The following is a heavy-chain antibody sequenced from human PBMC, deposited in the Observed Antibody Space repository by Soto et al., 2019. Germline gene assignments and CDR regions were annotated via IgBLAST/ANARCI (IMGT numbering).Heavy chain of an antibody. CDR3: ERDKHKMGGNLGYYYAMDV. V-gene: IGHV3-53*01. CDR1: GFTFSSSA. Sequence: GGSMRLSCAVSGFTFSSSAISWVRQAPGKGLEWVSVIYSGGSTYYADSVKGRFTISRDNSKNTLYLQMNSLRAEDTAVYYCERDKHKMGGNLGYYYAMDVWGQGTRVTVS. D-gene: IGHD6-25*01. CDR2: IYSGGST. J-gene: IGHJ6*02.